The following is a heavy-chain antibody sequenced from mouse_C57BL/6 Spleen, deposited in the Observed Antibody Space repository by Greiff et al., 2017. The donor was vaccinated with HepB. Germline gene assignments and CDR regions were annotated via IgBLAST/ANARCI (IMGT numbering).Heavy chain of an antibody. CDR2: MSSGSSTI. J-gene: IGHJ2*01. CDR1: GFTLSDCG. CDR3: ARRGFDY. Sequence: EVKLMESGGGLEKCGGSLKLLCGVSGFTLSDCGMHGAREAREKGVEGVVYMSSGSSTIYYADTVEGRFTISRDNAKNTLFLQMTSLRSEDTAMYYCARRGFDYWGQGTTLTVSS. V-gene: IGHV5-17*01.